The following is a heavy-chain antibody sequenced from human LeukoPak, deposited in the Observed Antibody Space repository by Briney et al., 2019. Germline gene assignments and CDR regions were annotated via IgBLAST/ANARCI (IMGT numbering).Heavy chain of an antibody. CDR2: IIPIFGTA. J-gene: IGHJ4*02. Sequence: SVKVSRKASGGTFSSYAISWVRQAPGQGLEWMGGIIPIFGTANYAQKFQGRVTITTDESTSTAYMELSSLRSEDTAVYYCATPPVVYYDILTGYFPLDYWGQGTLVTVSS. CDR3: ATPPVVYYDILTGYFPLDY. V-gene: IGHV1-69*05. D-gene: IGHD3-9*01. CDR1: GGTFSSYA.